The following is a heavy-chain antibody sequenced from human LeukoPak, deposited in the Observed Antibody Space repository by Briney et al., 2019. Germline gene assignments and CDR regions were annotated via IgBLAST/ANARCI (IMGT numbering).Heavy chain of an antibody. CDR3: ARVSESYYDSSGYYGWFDP. D-gene: IGHD3-22*01. CDR1: GGSISSGGYS. J-gene: IGHJ5*02. Sequence: SQTLSLTCTVSGGSISSGGYSWSWIRQHPGKGLEWIGYIYYSGSTYYNPSLKSRVTISVDTSKNQFSLKLSSVTAADTAVYYCARVSESYYDSSGYYGWFDPWGQGTLVTVSS. V-gene: IGHV4-31*03. CDR2: IYYSGST.